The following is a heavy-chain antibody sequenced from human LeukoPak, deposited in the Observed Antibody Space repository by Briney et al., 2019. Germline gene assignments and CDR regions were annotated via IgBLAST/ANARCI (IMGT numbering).Heavy chain of an antibody. CDR3: ARGGAITFGGVIVTPSFDY. CDR2: INHSGST. D-gene: IGHD3-16*02. V-gene: IGHV4-34*01. J-gene: IGHJ4*02. CDR1: GGSFSGYY. Sequence: SETLSLTCAVYGGSFSGYYWSWIRQPPGKGLEWIREINHSGSTNYNPSLKSRVTISVDTSKNQFSLKLSSVSAADTAVYYCARGGAITFGGVIVTPSFDYWGQGTPVTVSS.